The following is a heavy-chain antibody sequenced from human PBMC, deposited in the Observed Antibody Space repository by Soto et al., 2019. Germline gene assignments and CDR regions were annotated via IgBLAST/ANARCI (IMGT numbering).Heavy chain of an antibody. CDR1: GYNFVSFG. CDR2: ITPDNGNT. CDR3: ARLAPCAGGTCYSLPLDV. D-gene: IGHD2-15*01. J-gene: IGHJ4*02. Sequence: GPGVKEPWASVKVPCKASGYNFVSFGISWVRQAPGQGLEWMGWITPDNGNTNYAQKFQGRATMTTDTSTSTAYMEVRSLRFDDTAVYYCARLAPCAGGTCYSLPLDVWGQGALVTVSS. V-gene: IGHV1-18*01.